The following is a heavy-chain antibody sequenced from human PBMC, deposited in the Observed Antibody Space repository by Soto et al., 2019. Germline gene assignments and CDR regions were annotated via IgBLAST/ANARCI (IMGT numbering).Heavy chain of an antibody. CDR2: ISAYNGDT. CDR1: GYTFSDYG. CDR3: ARTGRFLEWLSTFDY. V-gene: IGHV1-18*01. J-gene: IGHJ4*02. Sequence: QVQLVQSGAEVAKPGASVKVSCKSSGYTFSDYGISWVRQAPGQGLEWMGWISAYNGDTNYAHKFRGRVTMTTDTSTSTAYLELRSLRSDDTAVYYCARTGRFLEWLSTFDYWGQGNLVTVSS. D-gene: IGHD3-3*01.